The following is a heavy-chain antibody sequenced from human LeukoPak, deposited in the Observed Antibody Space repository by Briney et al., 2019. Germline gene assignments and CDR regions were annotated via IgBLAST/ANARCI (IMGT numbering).Heavy chain of an antibody. D-gene: IGHD2-2*01. Sequence: PGGSLRLSCAASGFTFSSYSMNWVRQAPGKGLEWVSSISSSSSYICYADSVKGRFTISRDNAKNSLYLQMNSLRAEDTAVYYCARDLCSSTSCYAEPPFYYYGMDVWGKGTTVTVSS. V-gene: IGHV3-21*01. J-gene: IGHJ6*04. CDR2: ISSSSSYI. CDR3: ARDLCSSTSCYAEPPFYYYGMDV. CDR1: GFTFSSYS.